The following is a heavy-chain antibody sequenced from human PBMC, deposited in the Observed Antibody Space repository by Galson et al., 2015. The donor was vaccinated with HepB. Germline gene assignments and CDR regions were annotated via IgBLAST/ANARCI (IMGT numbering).Heavy chain of an antibody. CDR3: ARACGGDCYDAFDI. D-gene: IGHD2-21*01. Sequence: SVKVSCKASGYTFTRYDINWVRQATGQGLEWMGWMNPNSGNTGYAQKFQGRVTMTRNTSISTAYMELSSLRSEDTAVYYCARACGGDCYDAFDIWGQGTMVTVSS. V-gene: IGHV1-8*01. CDR1: GYTFTRYD. CDR2: MNPNSGNT. J-gene: IGHJ3*02.